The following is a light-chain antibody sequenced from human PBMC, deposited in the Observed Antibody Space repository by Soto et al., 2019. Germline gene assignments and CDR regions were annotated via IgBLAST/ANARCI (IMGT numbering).Light chain of an antibody. V-gene: IGLV1-47*01. CDR1: NSNIGADYD. CDR3: AAWDDSLSGVV. J-gene: IGLJ2*01. Sequence: QSVLTQPPSVSGAPGQRVTISCTGSNSNIGADYDVHWYQHLPGTAPKLLIYRNDQRPSGVPDRFSGSMSGTAASLAIGGLRSEDEADYYCAAWDDSLSGVVFGGGTQLTVL. CDR2: RND.